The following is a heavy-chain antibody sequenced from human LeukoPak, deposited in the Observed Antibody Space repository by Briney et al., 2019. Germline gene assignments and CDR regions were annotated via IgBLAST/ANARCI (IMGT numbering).Heavy chain of an antibody. V-gene: IGHV1-46*01. Sequence: ASVKVSCKASGYTFTSYYLRWVRQAPGQGLEWMGIINPSGGSTTYAQKFQGRVTMTRDMSTTTVYMELSSLRSEDTAVYYCAREGTIYYYDRDTYYWFDPWGQGTLVTVPS. J-gene: IGHJ5*02. CDR1: GYTFTSYY. CDR2: INPSGGST. CDR3: AREGTIYYYDRDTYYWFDP. D-gene: IGHD3-22*01.